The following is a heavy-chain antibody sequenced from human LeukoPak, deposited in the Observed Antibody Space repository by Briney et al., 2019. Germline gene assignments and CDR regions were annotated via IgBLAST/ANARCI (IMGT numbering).Heavy chain of an antibody. CDR1: GFRVSSNH. CDR3: ARERDYDTYIDY. D-gene: IGHD3-22*01. J-gene: IGHJ4*02. Sequence: PGGSLRLSCAVSGFRVSSNHMTWVRQAPGKGLEWVSLIYTGDVTYYADSVKGRFTISTDNSKNILYLQMDSLTAEDTALYHCARERDYDTYIDYWGQGTLVTVSS. CDR2: IYTGDVT. V-gene: IGHV3-53*01.